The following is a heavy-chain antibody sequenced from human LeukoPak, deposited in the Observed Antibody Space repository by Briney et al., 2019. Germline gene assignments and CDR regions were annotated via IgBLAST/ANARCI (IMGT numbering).Heavy chain of an antibody. CDR1: GASISSTNNF. CDR3: ARPGYDSSGFVDY. D-gene: IGHD3-22*01. CDR2: IYYSVST. V-gene: IGHV4-39*07. J-gene: IGHJ4*02. Sequence: SETLSLTCTVSGASISSTNNFWGWIRQTPGKGLEWIATIYYSVSTYYNPSLKSRLSISVDTSKNQFSLKLSSVTAADTAVYYCARPGYDSSGFVDYWGQGTLVTVSS.